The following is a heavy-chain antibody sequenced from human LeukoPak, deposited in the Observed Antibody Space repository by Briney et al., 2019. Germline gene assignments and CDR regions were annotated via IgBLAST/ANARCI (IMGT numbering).Heavy chain of an antibody. V-gene: IGHV3-74*01. Sequence: GSLRLSCASSGFTFSSYWMHWVRHSPGTGLVWVSRIKSDGSTRYADSVKGRFTISRDNAKNTVSLQMNSLRAEDTGVYYCARAPSEIGGYYPEYFRHWGQGTLVTVSP. J-gene: IGHJ1*01. CDR3: ARAPSEIGGYYPEYFRH. D-gene: IGHD3-22*01. CDR2: IKSDGST. CDR1: GFTFSSYW.